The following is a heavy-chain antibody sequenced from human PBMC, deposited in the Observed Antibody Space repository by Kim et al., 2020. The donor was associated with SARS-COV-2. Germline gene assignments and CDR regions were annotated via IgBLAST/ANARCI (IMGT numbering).Heavy chain of an antibody. J-gene: IGHJ4*02. V-gene: IGHV4-59*08. Sequence: SETLSLTCSVSGISISSYYWSLIRQPPGKGLEWIGYIYYTGSANYNPSLRSRVTISVDTSKNQFSLKLSSVTAADTAVYYCAGTGRGATFDYWGRGALVTVSS. CDR1: GISISSYY. CDR2: IYYTGSA. D-gene: IGHD1-26*01. CDR3: AGTGRGATFDY.